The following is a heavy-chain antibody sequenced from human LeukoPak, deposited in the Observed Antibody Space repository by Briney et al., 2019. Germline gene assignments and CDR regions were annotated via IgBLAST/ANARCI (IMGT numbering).Heavy chain of an antibody. D-gene: IGHD6-19*01. V-gene: IGHV1-8*01. CDR3: ARGREEWLPYNWFDP. CDR1: GYTFTSYD. J-gene: IGHJ5*02. Sequence: GASVKVSCKASGYTFTSYDINWVRQATGQGLEWMGWMNPNSGNTGYAQKFQGRVTMTRNTSIGTAYMELSSLRSEDTAVYYCARGREEWLPYNWFDPWGQGTLVTVSS. CDR2: MNPNSGNT.